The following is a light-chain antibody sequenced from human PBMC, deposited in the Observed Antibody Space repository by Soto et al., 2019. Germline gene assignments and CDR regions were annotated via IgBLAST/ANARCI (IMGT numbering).Light chain of an antibody. CDR1: QSISNY. Sequence: DIQMTQSPSSLSASVGDRVTITCRASQSISNYLNWYQQKPGKAPKLLIYAASSLQRGVPSRLSGSGSGTAFPLTISSLQPDAFALSYCHPGYITPSWTFGQGTKVEMK. CDR2: AAS. V-gene: IGKV1-39*01. J-gene: IGKJ1*01. CDR3: HPGYITPSWT.